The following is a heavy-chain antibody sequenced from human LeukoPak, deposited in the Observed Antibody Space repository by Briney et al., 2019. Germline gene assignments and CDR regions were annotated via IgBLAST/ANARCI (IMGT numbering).Heavy chain of an antibody. CDR3: ARDRLGPSFSVSHFDL. CDR1: GFTLVDYG. Sequence: PGVSLRLSCATSGFTLVDYGLGWVRRAPGKGLEWLCAINYNGAITDYADSVKGRFTISRDNAKNSLYLRMDSLRAEDTALYYCARDRLGPSFSVSHFDLWGQGTLVTVSS. J-gene: IGHJ4*02. V-gene: IGHV3-20*04. CDR2: INYNGAIT. D-gene: IGHD3-3*02.